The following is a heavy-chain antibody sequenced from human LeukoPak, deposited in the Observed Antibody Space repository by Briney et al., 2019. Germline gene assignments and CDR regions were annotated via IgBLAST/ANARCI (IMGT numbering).Heavy chain of an antibody. J-gene: IGHJ4*02. CDR1: GFTFSSYW. V-gene: IGHV3-23*01. Sequence: GGSLRLSCAASGFTFSSYWMSWVRQAPGKWLEWVLAISGSGGSTYYADSVKGRFTISRDNSKNTLYLQMNSLRAEDTAVYYCAKSGYSYGYVAYFDYWGQGTLVTVSS. D-gene: IGHD5-18*01. CDR2: ISGSGGST. CDR3: AKSGYSYGYVAYFDY.